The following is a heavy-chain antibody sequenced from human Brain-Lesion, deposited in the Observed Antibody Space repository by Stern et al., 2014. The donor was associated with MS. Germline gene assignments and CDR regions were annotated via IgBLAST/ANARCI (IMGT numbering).Heavy chain of an antibody. CDR2: SDHSGST. J-gene: IGHJ4*02. V-gene: IGHV4-4*02. Sequence: VQLVESGPGLVKPSGTLSLTCAVSGGSISSSNWWSWVRQSPGKGLEWIGESDHSGSTIYNPSLKSRVPVSVDKSKNPFSLNLRSVTAADTAVYFCARFPASRPHVFDSWGQGTLVTVSS. D-gene: IGHD6-13*01. CDR1: GGSISSSNW. CDR3: ARFPASRPHVFDS.